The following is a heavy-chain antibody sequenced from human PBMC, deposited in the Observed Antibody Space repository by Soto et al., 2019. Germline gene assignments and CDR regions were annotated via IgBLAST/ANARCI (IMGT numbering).Heavy chain of an antibody. V-gene: IGHV3-30*18. CDR3: AKVSRNWGKCSSTSCHDY. CDR2: ISYDGSNK. D-gene: IGHD2-2*01. CDR1: GFTFSSYG. Sequence: GGSLRLSFAASGFTFSSYGMHWVRQAPGKGLEWVAVISYDGSNKYYADSVKGRFTISRDNSKNTLYLQMNSLRAEDTAVYYCAKVSRNWGKCSSTSCHDYWGQGT. J-gene: IGHJ4*02.